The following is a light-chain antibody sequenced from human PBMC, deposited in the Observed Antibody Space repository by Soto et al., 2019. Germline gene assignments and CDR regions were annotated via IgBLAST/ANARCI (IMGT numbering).Light chain of an antibody. J-gene: IGKJ4*01. Sequence: DIVMTQTPLSLPVTPGEPASISCGSSQSLLDSDDGNTYLDWYLQKPGQSPQLLIYTVSYRASGVPDRFSGSGSGTDFTLKIRRVAAADVGVYYCMQRLEFPLTFGGGTKVDIK. V-gene: IGKV2-40*01. CDR1: QSLLDSDDGNTY. CDR2: TVS. CDR3: MQRLEFPLT.